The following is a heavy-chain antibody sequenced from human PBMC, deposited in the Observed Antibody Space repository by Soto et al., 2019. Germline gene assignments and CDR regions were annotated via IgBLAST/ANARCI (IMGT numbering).Heavy chain of an antibody. CDR2: IKPDGSEK. J-gene: IGHJ4*02. Sequence: EVQLVESGGGLVQPGGSLRLSCAASGFTFSRYWMTWVRQAPGKGLEWVANIKPDGSEKYYVDSVKGRFTISRDNAENSLYLQMNSLRVEDTAVYYCTRDDHYSSQDWGQGTLVTVSS. CDR3: TRDDHYSSQD. V-gene: IGHV3-7*05. D-gene: IGHD6-13*01. CDR1: GFTFSRYW.